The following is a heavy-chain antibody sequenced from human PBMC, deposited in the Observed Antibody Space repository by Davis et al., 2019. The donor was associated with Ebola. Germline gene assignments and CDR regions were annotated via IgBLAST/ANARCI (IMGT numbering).Heavy chain of an antibody. V-gene: IGHV4-39*01. Sequence: SETLSLTCTVSGGSISSSSYYWGWIRQPPGKGLEWIGSIYYSGSTYYNPSLKSRVTISVDTSKNQFSLKLSSVTAADTAVYYCARLTSTVTTSWFDPWGQGTLVTVSS. J-gene: IGHJ5*02. D-gene: IGHD4-17*01. CDR2: IYYSGST. CDR3: ARLTSTVTTSWFDP. CDR1: GGSISSSSYY.